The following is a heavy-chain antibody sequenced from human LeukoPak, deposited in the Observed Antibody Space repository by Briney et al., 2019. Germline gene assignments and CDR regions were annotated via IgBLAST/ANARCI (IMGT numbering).Heavy chain of an antibody. V-gene: IGHV3-48*02. D-gene: IGHD6-13*01. CDR2: ISSSSSTI. CDR1: GFTFSSYS. Sequence: GGSLRLSCAASGFTFSSYSMNWVRQAPEKGLEWVSYISSSSSTIYYADSVKGRFTISRDNAKNSLYLQMNSLRDEDTAVYYWAMDSSSWAYYYYYMDVWGKGTTVTVSS. CDR3: AMDSSSWAYYYYYMDV. J-gene: IGHJ6*03.